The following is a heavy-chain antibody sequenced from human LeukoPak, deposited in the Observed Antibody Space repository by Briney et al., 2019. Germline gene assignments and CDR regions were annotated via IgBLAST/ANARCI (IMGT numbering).Heavy chain of an antibody. Sequence: PGGSLRLSCAASGFTFSSYGMHWVRQAPGKGLEWVAVIWYDGSNKYYADSVKGRFTISRDNSKNTVYLQMNSLRAEDTAVYYCARDLLGDTVTTRRCDYWGQGTLVTVSS. CDR3: ARDLLGDTVTTRRCDY. D-gene: IGHD4-17*01. CDR2: IWYDGSNK. V-gene: IGHV3-33*01. CDR1: GFTFSSYG. J-gene: IGHJ4*02.